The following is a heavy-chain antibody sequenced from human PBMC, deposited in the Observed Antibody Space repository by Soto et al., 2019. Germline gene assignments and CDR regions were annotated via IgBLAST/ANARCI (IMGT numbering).Heavy chain of an antibody. J-gene: IGHJ3*02. CDR2: INPSGSIT. D-gene: IGHD1-26*01. Sequence: QVHLVQSGAEVKKPGASVKVSCKASGYTFISCYMHWVRQAPGQGLQWMGIINPSGSITTYAQKFQGRVTMTRDTSTSTVYMELSSLTSDDTAVYYCASPIGGSYNAFDIWGQGTMVTVSS. CDR3: ASPIGGSYNAFDI. CDR1: GYTFISCY. V-gene: IGHV1-46*01.